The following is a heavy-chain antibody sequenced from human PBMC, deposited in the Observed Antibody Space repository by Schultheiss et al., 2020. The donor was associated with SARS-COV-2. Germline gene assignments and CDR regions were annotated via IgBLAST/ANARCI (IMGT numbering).Heavy chain of an antibody. CDR1: GFTFSSYE. V-gene: IGHV3-48*03. J-gene: IGHJ6*02. CDR2: ISRSGSTV. CDR3: AREVSCPVPGGDFSGGSFYSEMDYYYGIDV. D-gene: IGHD2-15*01. Sequence: GGSLRLSCAASGFTFSSYEMYWVRQAPGKGLEWVSYISRSGSTVYYADSVKGRFTISRDNAKNSLYLQMHSLRAEDTAVYYCAREVSCPVPGGDFSGGSFYSEMDYYYGIDVWGQGTTVTVSS.